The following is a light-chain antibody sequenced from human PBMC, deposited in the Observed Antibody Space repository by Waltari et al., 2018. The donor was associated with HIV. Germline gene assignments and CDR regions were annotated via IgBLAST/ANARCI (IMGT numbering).Light chain of an antibody. CDR2: KDN. V-gene: IGLV3-25*03. CDR1: ALPKHY. CDR3: QSADSTGSYPDV. Sequence: SYELTQPPSVSVSPGQTARITCSGDALPKHYAYWYQQKPGQAPLWVIYKDNERPSGIPERCSGSSSGTTVTLTISGVHTEDEADYYCQSADSTGSYPDVFGTGTKVTVL. J-gene: IGLJ1*01.